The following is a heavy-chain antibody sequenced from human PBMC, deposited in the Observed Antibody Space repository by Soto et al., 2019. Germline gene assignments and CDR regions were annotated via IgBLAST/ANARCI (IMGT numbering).Heavy chain of an antibody. CDR1: GFTFSNYA. CDR3: TTDSSDIILVPAAIHIDY. CDR2: ISGSGGST. D-gene: IGHD2-2*01. J-gene: IGHJ4*02. Sequence: PGGSLRLSCAASGFTFSNYAMTWVRQAPGMGLEWVSSISGSGGSTYYADSVKGRFTISRDNAKNSLYLQMNSLRAEDTAVYYCTTDSSDIILVPAAIHIDYPGQGTLGTLSS. V-gene: IGHV3-23*01.